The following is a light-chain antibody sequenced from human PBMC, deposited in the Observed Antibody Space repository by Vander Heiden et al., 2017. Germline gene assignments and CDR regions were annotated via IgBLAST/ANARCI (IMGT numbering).Light chain of an antibody. CDR2: QDS. CDR1: KLGDKY. J-gene: IGLJ2*01. V-gene: IGLV3-1*01. CDR3: RAWDSSTVV. Sequence: SYELTQPPSVSVSPGQTASITCSGDKLGDKYACWYQQKPGQSPGRGIYQDSKRPSGIPERVYGSNSGKTANLTISGTQSMEEADDYSRAWDSSTVVFGGGTKLTVL.